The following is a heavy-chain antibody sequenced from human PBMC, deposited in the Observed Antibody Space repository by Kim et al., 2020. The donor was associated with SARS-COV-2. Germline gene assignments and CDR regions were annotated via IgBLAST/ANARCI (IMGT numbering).Heavy chain of an antibody. CDR2: IKQDGSEK. CDR3: ARENYYDFWSGYYTPRDMGRGFDY. Sequence: WGSLRLSCAASGFTFSSYWMSWVRQAPGKGLEWVANIKQDGSEKYYVDSVKGRFTISRDNAKNSLYLQMNSLRAEDTAVYYCARENYYDFWSGYYTPRDMGRGFDYWGQGTLVTVSS. V-gene: IGHV3-7*01. J-gene: IGHJ4*02. D-gene: IGHD3-3*01. CDR1: GFTFSSYW.